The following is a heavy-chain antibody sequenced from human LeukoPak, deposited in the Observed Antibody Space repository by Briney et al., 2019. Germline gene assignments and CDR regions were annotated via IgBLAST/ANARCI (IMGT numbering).Heavy chain of an antibody. CDR2: INSDGSGT. Sequence: PGRSLRLSCAASGYTFSSYWMHWVRQTPGKRLVWVSRINSDGSGTQYADSVKGRFTISRDNAKNTLYLQMNSLRADDTAVYYCAREVSGDPWYDWFDPWGQGTLVTVST. V-gene: IGHV3-74*03. CDR1: GYTFSSYW. CDR3: AREVSGDPWYDWFDP. J-gene: IGHJ5*02. D-gene: IGHD4-17*01.